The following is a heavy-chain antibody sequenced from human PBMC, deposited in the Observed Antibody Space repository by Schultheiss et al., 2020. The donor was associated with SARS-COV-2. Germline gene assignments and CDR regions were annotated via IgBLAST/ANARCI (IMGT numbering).Heavy chain of an antibody. CDR1: GFTFSSYW. CDR2: ISSSSSTI. Sequence: GGSLRLSCAASGFTFSSYWMHWVRQAPGKGLEWVSYISSSSSTIYYADSVKGRFTISRDNAKNSLYLQMNSLRDEDTAVYYCARGDVVPAGTVDYWGQETLVTVSS. CDR3: ARGDVVPAGTVDY. D-gene: IGHD2-2*01. V-gene: IGHV3-48*02. J-gene: IGHJ4*02.